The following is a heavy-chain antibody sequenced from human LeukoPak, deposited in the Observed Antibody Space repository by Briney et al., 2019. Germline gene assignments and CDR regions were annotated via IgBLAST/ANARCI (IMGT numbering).Heavy chain of an antibody. D-gene: IGHD6-13*01. CDR2: IYYSGST. Sequence: SETLSLTCTVSGGSISSYYWSWIRQPPGKGLEWIGYIYYSGSTNYNPSLKSRVTISVDTSKNQFSLKLSSVTAADTAVYYCARGGGLSSSSWYGGQGYWGQGTLVTVSS. J-gene: IGHJ4*02. CDR3: ARGGGLSSSSWYGGQGY. V-gene: IGHV4-59*01. CDR1: GGSISSYY.